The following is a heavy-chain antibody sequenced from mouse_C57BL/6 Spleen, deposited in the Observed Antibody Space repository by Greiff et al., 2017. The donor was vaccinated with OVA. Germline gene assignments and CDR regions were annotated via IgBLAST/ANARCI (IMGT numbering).Heavy chain of an antibody. CDR3: TRDYDYEGFAY. J-gene: IGHJ3*01. Sequence: EVMLVESGEGLVKPGGSLKLSCAASGFTFSSYAMSWVRQTPEKRLEWVAYISSGGDYIYYADTVKGRFTISRDNARNTLYLQMSSLKSEDTAMDYCTRDYDYEGFAYWGQGTLVTVSA. CDR2: ISSGGDYI. D-gene: IGHD2-4*01. V-gene: IGHV5-9-1*02. CDR1: GFTFSSYA.